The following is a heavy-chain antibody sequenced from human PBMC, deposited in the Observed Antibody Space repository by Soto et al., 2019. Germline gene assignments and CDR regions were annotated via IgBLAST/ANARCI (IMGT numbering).Heavy chain of an antibody. CDR1: GFTFSNAW. CDR3: TTEGIVRTGWYFDL. J-gene: IGHJ2*01. V-gene: IGHV3-15*01. Sequence: EVQLVESGGGLVKPGGSLRLSCAASGFTFSNAWMSWVRQAPGKGLEWVGRIKSKTDGGTTDYAAPVKGRFTISRDDSKNTLYLQMNSLKTEDTAVYYCTTEGIVRTGWYFDLWGRGTLVTVSS. D-gene: IGHD1-1*01. CDR2: IKSKTDGGTT.